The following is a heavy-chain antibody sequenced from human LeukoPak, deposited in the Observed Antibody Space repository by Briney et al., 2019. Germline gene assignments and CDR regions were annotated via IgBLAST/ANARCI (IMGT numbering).Heavy chain of an antibody. J-gene: IGHJ6*03. CDR1: GFTFSSYV. V-gene: IGHV3-23*01. Sequence: GGSLRLSCAASGFTFSSYVMSWVRQAPGKGLEWVSGISGSGGDTYYADSVKGRFTISRDNSKKSLYLQMNSLRAEDTAVYYCAKGGSKGVYNYYYMDVWGKGTTVSVSS. D-gene: IGHD3-10*01. CDR3: AKGGSKGVYNYYYMDV. CDR2: ISGSGGDT.